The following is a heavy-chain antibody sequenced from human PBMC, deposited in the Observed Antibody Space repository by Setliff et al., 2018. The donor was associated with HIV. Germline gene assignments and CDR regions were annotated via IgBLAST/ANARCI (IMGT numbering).Heavy chain of an antibody. CDR2: IHYSGSI. J-gene: IGHJ6*03. CDR3: ARGIDWGHFYYYYLDV. D-gene: IGHD7-27*01. V-gene: IGHV4-59*13. CDR1: GGSISSYY. Sequence: PSETLSLTCTVSGGSISSYYWSWIRQPPGKGLEWIGYIHYSGSIYYNPSLKSRVTISVDTSKNQFSLKLSSVTAADTAVYFCARGIDWGHFYYYYLDVWGKGTTVTVSS.